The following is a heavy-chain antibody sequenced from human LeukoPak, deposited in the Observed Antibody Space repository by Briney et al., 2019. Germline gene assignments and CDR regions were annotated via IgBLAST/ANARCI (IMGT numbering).Heavy chain of an antibody. Sequence: SETLSLTCTVSGGSISSYYWSWIRQPPGKGLEWIGYVYYSGTTNYIPSLKSRITISVDTSKNQFSLKLSSVTAADTAVYYCARGLNYNYDNWYFDLWGRGTLVTVSS. D-gene: IGHD3-22*01. CDR3: ARGLNYNYDNWYFDL. J-gene: IGHJ2*01. V-gene: IGHV4-59*01. CDR1: GGSISSYY. CDR2: VYYSGTT.